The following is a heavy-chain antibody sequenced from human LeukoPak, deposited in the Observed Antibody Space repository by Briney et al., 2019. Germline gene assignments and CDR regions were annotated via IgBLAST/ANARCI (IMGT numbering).Heavy chain of an antibody. Sequence: GASLRLSCAASGFTFSNYAMSWVRQAPGKGLEWVSTITGSGSGIYYADSMKSRFTISRDNSKNTLYLQINSLRAEDTAVYYCAKWGDYDVLTGYYVSDYWGQGTLVTVSS. V-gene: IGHV3-23*01. CDR2: ITGSGSGI. D-gene: IGHD3-9*01. J-gene: IGHJ4*02. CDR3: AKWGDYDVLTGYYVSDY. CDR1: GFTFSNYA.